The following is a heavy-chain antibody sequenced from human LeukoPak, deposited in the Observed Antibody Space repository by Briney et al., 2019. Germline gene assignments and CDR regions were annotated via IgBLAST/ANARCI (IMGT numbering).Heavy chain of an antibody. CDR3: AKGRRDGYNFDFDH. J-gene: IGHJ4*02. CDR2: ISISSSYI. CDR1: GFTFSTYT. Sequence: GGSLRLSCAASGFTFSTYTMNWVRQAPGKGLEWVSFISISSSYIYYADSVKGRFTISRDNAKNSLYLQMNSLRAEDTAVYYCAKGRRDGYNFDFDHWGQGTLVTVSS. V-gene: IGHV3-21*04. D-gene: IGHD5-24*01.